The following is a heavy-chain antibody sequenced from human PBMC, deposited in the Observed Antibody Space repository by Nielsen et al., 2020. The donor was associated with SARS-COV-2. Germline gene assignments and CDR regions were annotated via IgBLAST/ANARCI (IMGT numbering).Heavy chain of an antibody. CDR3: ARDFEYSSSSASPAYYYYYGMDV. J-gene: IGHJ6*02. V-gene: IGHV3-30*04. Sequence: GGSLRLSCAASGFTFSSYAMHWVRQAPGKGLEWVAVISYDGSNKYYADSVKGRFTISRDNSKNTLYLQMNSLRAEDTAVYYCARDFEYSSSSASPAYYYYYGMDVWGQGTTVTVSS. CDR2: ISYDGSNK. CDR1: GFTFSSYA. D-gene: IGHD6-6*01.